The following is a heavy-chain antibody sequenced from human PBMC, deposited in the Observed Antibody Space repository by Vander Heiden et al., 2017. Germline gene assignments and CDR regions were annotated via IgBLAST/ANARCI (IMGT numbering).Heavy chain of an antibody. Sequence: EVPLSESGGGLVQPGGSLRLSCAASGVTFTSPAITWVRPAPRKGLGWDSSISGNAATTYYADSVKGRFSISRDDSKNTVYLQMNGLRAEDTAVYFCARDTNPAVVGFWNPWGQGTLVTVSS. CDR1: GVTFTSPA. CDR3: ARDTNPAVVGFWNP. V-gene: IGHV3-23*01. CDR2: ISGNAATT. D-gene: IGHD2-15*01. J-gene: IGHJ5*02.